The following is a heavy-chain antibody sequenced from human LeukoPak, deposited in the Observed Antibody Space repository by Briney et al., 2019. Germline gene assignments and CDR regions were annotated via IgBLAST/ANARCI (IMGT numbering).Heavy chain of an antibody. CDR1: GGTFSSYA. D-gene: IGHD2-2*01. J-gene: IGHJ4*02. Sequence: SVKVSCKASGGTFSSYAISWVRQAPGQGLEWMGGIIPIFGTANYAQKFQGRVTITADESTSTAYMELSSLRSEDTAVYYCAMPPVVPTAYYFDYWGQGTLVTVSS. CDR3: AMPPVVPTAYYFDY. V-gene: IGHV1-69*01. CDR2: IIPIFGTA.